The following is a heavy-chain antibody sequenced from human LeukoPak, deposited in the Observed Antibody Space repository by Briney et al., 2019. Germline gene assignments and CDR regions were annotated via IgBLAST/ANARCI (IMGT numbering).Heavy chain of an antibody. D-gene: IGHD3-22*01. V-gene: IGHV4-39*07. CDR2: IYYSGST. CDR1: GGSISSSSYY. Sequence: PSETLSLTCTVSGGSISSSSYYWGWIRQPPGKGLEWIGSIYYSGSTNYNPSLKSRVTISVDTSKNQFSLKLSSVTAADTAVYYCARGSTPWSSAPFDYWGQGTLVTVSS. J-gene: IGHJ4*02. CDR3: ARGSTPWSSAPFDY.